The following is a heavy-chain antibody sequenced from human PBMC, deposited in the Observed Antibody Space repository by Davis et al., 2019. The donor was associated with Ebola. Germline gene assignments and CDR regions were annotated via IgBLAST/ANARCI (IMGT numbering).Heavy chain of an antibody. Sequence: GGSLRLSCAASGFTFDDYAMHWVRQAPGKGLEWVSGISWNSGSIGYADSVKDRFTISRDNAKNSLYLQMNSLRAEDTAFYYCAKGVTGTYYYYGMDVWGQGTTVTVSS. CDR1: GFTFDDYA. V-gene: IGHV3-9*01. CDR2: ISWNSGSI. J-gene: IGHJ6*02. D-gene: IGHD2-21*02. CDR3: AKGVTGTYYYYGMDV.